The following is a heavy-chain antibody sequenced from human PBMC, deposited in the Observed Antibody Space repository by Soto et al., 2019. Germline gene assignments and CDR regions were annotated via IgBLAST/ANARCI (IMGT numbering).Heavy chain of an antibody. CDR3: TRCGIRYHSIGYYLGIDGMDV. Sequence: QVQLVQSGAEVKKPESSVRVSCKASGGTFNSYAITWVRQAPGQGLEWMGGTIPMFSTTNYAEKFQGRVTITADESTNTAYMELSSLRSEDTAVDYCTRCGIRYHSIGYYLGIDGMDVWGQGTTVIVSS. J-gene: IGHJ6*02. V-gene: IGHV1-69*12. CDR1: GGTFNSYA. D-gene: IGHD3-22*01. CDR2: TIPMFSTT.